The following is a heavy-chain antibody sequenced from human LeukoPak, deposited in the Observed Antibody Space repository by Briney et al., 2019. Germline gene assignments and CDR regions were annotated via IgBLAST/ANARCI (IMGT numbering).Heavy chain of an antibody. Sequence: GGSLRLSCAASGLSISSSGMSWVRQAPGKGLEWVLAISGSGDRTHYADSVRGRFTISRDTSKDTLYLQMNSLRADDTAVYYCARDGFNDRSGDNDGFDMWGQGTMVTVSS. CDR2: ISGSGDRT. D-gene: IGHD1-1*01. CDR1: GLSISSSG. J-gene: IGHJ3*02. V-gene: IGHV3-23*01. CDR3: ARDGFNDRSGDNDGFDM.